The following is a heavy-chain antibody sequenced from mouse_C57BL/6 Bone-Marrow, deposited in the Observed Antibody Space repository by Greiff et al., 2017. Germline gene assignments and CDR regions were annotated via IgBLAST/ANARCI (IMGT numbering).Heavy chain of an antibody. CDR2: IRLKSDNYAT. J-gene: IGHJ3*01. CDR3: TCPPFYDCYPLAY. V-gene: IGHV6-3*01. Sequence: EVKVEESGGGLVQPGGSMKLSCVASGFTFSNYWMNWVSQSPEKGLEWVAQIRLKSDNYATNYAESGKGRLTIARDDSKSSVDLQMNNLRAEDTGIYSCTCPPFYDCYPLAYWGPGTLVTVSA. CDR1: GFTFSNYW. D-gene: IGHD2-3*01.